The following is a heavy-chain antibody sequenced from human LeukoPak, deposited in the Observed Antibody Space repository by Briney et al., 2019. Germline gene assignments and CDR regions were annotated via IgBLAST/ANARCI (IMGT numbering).Heavy chain of an antibody. CDR2: IRTTAEGAKYA. V-gene: IGHV3-48*02. D-gene: IGHD3-9*01. CDR3: ATGQRYAFDY. Sequence: GGSLRLSCATSGFSFTDYPMNWVRQAPGKGLEWISNIRTTAEGAKYAYYADSVKGRVTISRDDGKNTLYLHMNSLRDDDTAVYYCATGQRYAFDYWGQGIPVTVSS. J-gene: IGHJ4*02. CDR1: GFSFTDYP.